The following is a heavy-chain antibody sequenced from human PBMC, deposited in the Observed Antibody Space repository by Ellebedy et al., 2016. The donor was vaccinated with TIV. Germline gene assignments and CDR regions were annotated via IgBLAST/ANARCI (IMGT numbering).Heavy chain of an antibody. D-gene: IGHD2-2*01. CDR2: IYTSGST. CDR1: GGSISSGSYY. V-gene: IGHV4-61*02. J-gene: IGHJ4*02. CDR3: ASRALGYCSSTSCPIDY. Sequence: SETLSLXXTVSGGSISSGSYYWSWIRQPAGKGLEWIGRIYTSGSTNYNPSLKSRVTMSVDTSKNQFSLKLSSVTAADTAVYYCASRALGYCSSTSCPIDYWGQGTLVTVSS.